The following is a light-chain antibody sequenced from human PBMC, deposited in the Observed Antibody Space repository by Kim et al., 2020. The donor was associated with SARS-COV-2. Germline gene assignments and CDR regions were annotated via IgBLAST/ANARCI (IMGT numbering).Light chain of an antibody. J-gene: IGLJ2*01. Sequence: VYPGQTASITCSGDELGDKNVCWYQQKPGQSPVVIIYQDTKRSSGIPDRFSGSKSGNTATLTISGTQALDEADYSCQVWDRSTVVFGGGTKLTVL. CDR3: QVWDRSTVV. V-gene: IGLV3-1*01. CDR2: QDT. CDR1: ELGDKN.